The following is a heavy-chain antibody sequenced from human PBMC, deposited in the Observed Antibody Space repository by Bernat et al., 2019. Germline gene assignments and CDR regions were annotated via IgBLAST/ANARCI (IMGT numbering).Heavy chain of an antibody. Sequence: QVQLAESGGGVVQPGRSLRLSCAASGFIFSNYGMHWVRQAPGKGLEWVAVISYDGSNKYYADSVKGRFTISRDDSKNTLYLQMNSPRAEDTAVYYCAKVLTGLRWSTPFDYWGQGTLVTVSS. V-gene: IGHV3-30*18. J-gene: IGHJ4*02. CDR3: AKVLTGLRWSTPFDY. D-gene: IGHD4-23*01. CDR1: GFIFSNYG. CDR2: ISYDGSNK.